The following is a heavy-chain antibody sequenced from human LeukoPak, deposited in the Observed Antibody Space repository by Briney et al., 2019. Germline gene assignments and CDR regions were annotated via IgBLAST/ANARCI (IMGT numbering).Heavy chain of an antibody. V-gene: IGHV3-23*01. CDR3: AKGPGYSSSWDDFDY. CDR1: GLTFSILD. Sequence: GGSLRLSCAASGLTFSILDMSWVRQAPGKGLEWVSAISGSGGSTYYADSVKGRFTISRDNSKNTLYLQMNSLRAEDTAVYYCAKGPGYSSSWDDFDYWGQGTLVTVSS. J-gene: IGHJ4*02. CDR2: ISGSGGST. D-gene: IGHD6-13*01.